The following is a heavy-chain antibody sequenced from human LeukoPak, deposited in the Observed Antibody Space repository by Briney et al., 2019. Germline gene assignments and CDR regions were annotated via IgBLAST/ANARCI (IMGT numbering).Heavy chain of an antibody. CDR2: IRPDESAV. J-gene: IGHJ6*02. CDR3: ARFGLPYSIDL. D-gene: IGHD3/OR15-3a*01. CDR1: GFTFNQHS. Sequence: PGGSLRLSCIASGFTFNQHSMSWVRQAPVKGLEWVASIRPDESAVFYVDSVKGRFTFSRDNAKKSLDLQMNSLRAEDTAVYYCARFGLPYSIDLWGQGTMVTVSS. V-gene: IGHV3-7*01.